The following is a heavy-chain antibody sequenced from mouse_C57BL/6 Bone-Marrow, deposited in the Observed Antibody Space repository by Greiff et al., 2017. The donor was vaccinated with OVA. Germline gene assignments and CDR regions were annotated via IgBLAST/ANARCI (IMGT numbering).Heavy chain of an antibody. V-gene: IGHV1-82*01. Sequence: VQLQQSGPELVKPGASVKISCKASGYAFSSSWMNWVKQRPGKGLEWIGRLYPGDGDPNYNGKFKGKATLTADKASNTAYMQLSILTSEDSAVYCGANSGSIYAMDYWGQGTSVTVSS. CDR1: GYAFSSSW. CDR2: LYPGDGDP. J-gene: IGHJ4*01. CDR3: ANSGSIYAMDY. D-gene: IGHD1-1*01.